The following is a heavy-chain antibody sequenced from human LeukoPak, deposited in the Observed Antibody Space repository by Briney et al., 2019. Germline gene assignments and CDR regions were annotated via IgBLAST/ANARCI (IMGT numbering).Heavy chain of an antibody. V-gene: IGHV1-2*02. CDR3: ASLPLRYCSSTSCLGATNWFDP. CDR1: GYTFTGYY. CDR2: INPNSGGT. Sequence: ASVKVSCKASGYTFTGYYMHWVRQAPGQGLEWMGWINPNSGGTNYAQKFQGRVTMTRDTSISTAYMELSRLRSDDTAVYYCASLPLRYCSSTSCLGATNWFDPWGQGTLVTVSS. D-gene: IGHD2-2*01. J-gene: IGHJ5*02.